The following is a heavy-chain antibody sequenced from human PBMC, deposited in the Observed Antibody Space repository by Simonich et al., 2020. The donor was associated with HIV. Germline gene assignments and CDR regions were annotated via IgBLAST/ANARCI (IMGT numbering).Heavy chain of an antibody. Sequence: QVQLQESGPGLVKPSATLSLTCAVYGGSSSGYYWSWIRQPPGKGLGWIGDIDDSGSPNYSPSLKSRVTISLDTSKNQFSLKLSSVTAADTAVYYCARHSGYADAFDIWGQGTMITVSS. J-gene: IGHJ3*02. V-gene: IGHV4-34*01. CDR1: GGSSSGYY. CDR2: IDDSGSP. D-gene: IGHD5-12*01. CDR3: ARHSGYADAFDI.